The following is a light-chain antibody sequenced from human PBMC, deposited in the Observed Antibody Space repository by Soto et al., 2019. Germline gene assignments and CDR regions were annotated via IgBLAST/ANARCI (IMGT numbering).Light chain of an antibody. CDR1: QSVSSY. Sequence: EIVLTQSPATLSLSPGERATLSCRASQSVSSYLAWYQQKPGQAPRLLIYDASNRATGIPARFSGSGSGTDFPLTISSLEPEEFAVYYCQQLSNWPPAFGQGTKLEIK. CDR3: QQLSNWPPA. V-gene: IGKV3-11*01. J-gene: IGKJ2*01. CDR2: DAS.